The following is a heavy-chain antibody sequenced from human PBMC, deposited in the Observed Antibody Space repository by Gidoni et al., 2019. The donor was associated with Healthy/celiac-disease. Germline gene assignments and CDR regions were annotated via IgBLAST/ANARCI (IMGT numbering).Heavy chain of an antibody. CDR3: TTVGYDILTGYARYYYYGMDV. J-gene: IGHJ6*02. D-gene: IGHD3-9*01. CDR1: GFPFSHAW. Sequence: EVQLVESGGGLVTPGGSLRLSCAASGFPFSHAWLSWFRQAPGKGLEGVGRIKSKTDGGTTDYAAPVKGRFTISRDDSKNTLYLQMNSLKTEDTAVYYCTTVGYDILTGYARYYYYGMDVWGQGTTVTVSS. CDR2: IKSKTDGGTT. V-gene: IGHV3-15*01.